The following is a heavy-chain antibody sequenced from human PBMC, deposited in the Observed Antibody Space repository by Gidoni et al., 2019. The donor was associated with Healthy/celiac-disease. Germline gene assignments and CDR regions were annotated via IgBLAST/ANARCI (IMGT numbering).Heavy chain of an antibody. Sequence: QVQLQQWGAGLLKPSETLSLTCAVYGGSFNGYYWSWIRQPPGKGLEWIGEINHSGSTNYNPSLKSRVTISVDTSKNQFSLKLSSVTAADTAVYYCARVSAWGQGTLVTVSS. D-gene: IGHD3-16*02. J-gene: IGHJ1*01. CDR1: GGSFNGYY. V-gene: IGHV4-34*01. CDR3: ARVSA. CDR2: INHSGST.